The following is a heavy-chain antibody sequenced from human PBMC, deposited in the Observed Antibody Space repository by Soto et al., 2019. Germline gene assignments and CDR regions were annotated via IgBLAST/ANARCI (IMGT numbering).Heavy chain of an antibody. V-gene: IGHV4-34*06. CDR3: KSHLLVWFGELSRRGGYYYYMDA. J-gene: IGHJ6*03. Sequence: QVQLQQWGAGLLKPSETLSLTCAVSGGSFSGYYWSWIRQTPGKGLEWIGEINDSGSTNHNPSLTRRINILVDTPKNQCSRKMGHKTGADTAVYHGKSHLLVWFGELSRRGGYYYYMDAWGKETTVTVS. CDR2: INDSGST. D-gene: IGHD3-10*01. CDR1: GGSFSGYY.